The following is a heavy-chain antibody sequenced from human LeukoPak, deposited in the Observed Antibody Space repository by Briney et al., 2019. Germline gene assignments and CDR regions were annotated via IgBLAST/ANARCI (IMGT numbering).Heavy chain of an antibody. J-gene: IGHJ4*02. CDR3: ARAANTYYDFWSGYYSFDY. CDR2: IKQDGSEK. V-gene: IGHV3-7*01. D-gene: IGHD3-3*01. Sequence: SGGSLRLSCAASGFTFSSYWMSWVRQAPGKGLEWVANIKQDGSEKYYVDSVKGRFTISRDNAKNSLYLQMNSLIAEDTAVYYCARAANTYYDFWSGYYSFDYWGQGTLVTVSS. CDR1: GFTFSSYW.